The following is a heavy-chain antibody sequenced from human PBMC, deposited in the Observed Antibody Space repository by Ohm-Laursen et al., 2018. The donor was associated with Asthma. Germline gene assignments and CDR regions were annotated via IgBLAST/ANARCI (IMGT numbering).Heavy chain of an antibody. CDR2: ISSGSSYI. CDR1: GFTFESYW. D-gene: IGHD4-23*01. V-gene: IGHV3-21*04. Sequence: SLRLSCAASGFTFESYWMNWVRQAPGKGLEWVSSISSGSSYINYADSVKGRFTISRDNSKKTLYLQMNSLRAEDTAVYYCVKEIFGDYGGHDYWGQGTLVTVSS. J-gene: IGHJ4*02. CDR3: VKEIFGDYGGHDY.